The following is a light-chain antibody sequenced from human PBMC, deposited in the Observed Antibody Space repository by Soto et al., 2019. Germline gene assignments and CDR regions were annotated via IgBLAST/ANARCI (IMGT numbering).Light chain of an antibody. CDR3: SSYGGNNNLV. V-gene: IGLV2-8*01. Sequence: QSVLTQPPSASGSPGQSVTISCTGTSSDVGGYNYVSWYQQHPGKAPKLTIYEVSKRPSGVPGRFSASKSGNTASLTVSGLQAEDEADYYCSSYGGNNNLVFGGGTKVTVL. CDR1: SSDVGGYNY. CDR2: EVS. J-gene: IGLJ2*01.